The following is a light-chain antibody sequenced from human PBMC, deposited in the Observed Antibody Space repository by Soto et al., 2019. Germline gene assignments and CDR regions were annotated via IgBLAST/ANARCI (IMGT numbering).Light chain of an antibody. CDR1: NIGSKS. J-gene: IGLJ2*01. V-gene: IGLV3-21*04. CDR2: YDS. CDR3: HVWDSSSDHVV. Sequence: YELTQPPSVSVAPGKTARITCGGNNIGSKSVHWYQQKPGQAPVLVIYYDSDRPSGIPERFSGSNSGNTATLTISRGEAGDEADYYCHVWDSSSDHVVFGGGTKLTVL.